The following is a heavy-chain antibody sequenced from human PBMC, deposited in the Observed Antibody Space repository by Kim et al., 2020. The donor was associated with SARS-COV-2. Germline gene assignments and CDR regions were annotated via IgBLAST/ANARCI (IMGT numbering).Heavy chain of an antibody. CDR2: ISGNGSDV. CDR3: SRGVMNRGVNVEC. CDR1: GFTFSSYG. Sequence: GGSLRLSCIASGFTFSSYGINWVRQAPGRGLEWVSDISGNGSDVYYADSVKGRFTVSRDNGKTTLQMNNQRHNATALYQCSRGVMNRGVNVECWCQGT. J-gene: IGHJ4*02. D-gene: IGHD3-10*01. V-gene: IGHV3-48*02.